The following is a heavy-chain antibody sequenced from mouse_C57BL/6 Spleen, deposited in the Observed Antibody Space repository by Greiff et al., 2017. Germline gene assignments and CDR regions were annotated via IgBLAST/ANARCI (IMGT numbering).Heavy chain of an antibody. CDR1: GYTFTDYY. J-gene: IGHJ4*01. V-gene: IGHV1-26*01. CDR3: ARLCRWAMDY. Sequence: VQLQQSGPELVKPGASVKISCKASGYTFTDYYMNWVKQSHGQSLEWIGDINPNNGGTSYNQKFKGKATFTVDKSSSTAYMELRSLTSEDSAVYYCARLCRWAMDYWGQGTSVTVSS. CDR2: INPNNGGT. D-gene: IGHD2-3*01.